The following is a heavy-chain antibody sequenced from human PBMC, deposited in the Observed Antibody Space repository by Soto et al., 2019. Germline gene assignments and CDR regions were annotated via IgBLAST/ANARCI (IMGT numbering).Heavy chain of an antibody. V-gene: IGHV3-33*01. Sequence: QVQLVESGGGVVQPGRSLRLSCAASGFTFSSYGMHWVRQAPGKGLEWVAVIWYDGSNKYYADSVKGRFSISRDNSKNTLYLQMNSLIAEDTAVYYCARVEASVAFDYWGQGTLVTVSS. CDR3: ARVEASVAFDY. CDR1: GFTFSSYG. CDR2: IWYDGSNK. D-gene: IGHD6-19*01. J-gene: IGHJ4*02.